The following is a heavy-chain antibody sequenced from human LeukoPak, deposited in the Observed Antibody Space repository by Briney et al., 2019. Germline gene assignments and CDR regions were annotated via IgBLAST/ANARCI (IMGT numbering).Heavy chain of an antibody. J-gene: IGHJ5*02. D-gene: IGHD3-10*01. CDR1: GFTVNSNN. Sequence: PGGSLRLSCAASGFTVNSNNMSWFRQAPGQGLEWVSIIYSGGTTNYADSVKGRFTISRDNTKNTLYLQMDSLRAEDTAVYYCARTYYSGSGTYQRWFDPWGQGTLVTVSS. V-gene: IGHV3-53*01. CDR3: ARTYYSGSGTYQRWFDP. CDR2: IYSGGTT.